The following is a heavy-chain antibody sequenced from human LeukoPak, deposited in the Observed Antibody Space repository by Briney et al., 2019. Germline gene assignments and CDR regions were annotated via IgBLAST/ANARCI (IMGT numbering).Heavy chain of an antibody. J-gene: IGHJ6*03. D-gene: IGHD2-2*01. CDR3: ARDREVPAATFYYYYYMDV. Sequence: ASVKVSCKASGYTFTSHAMHWVRQAPGQRLEWMGWINVGNGNTKYSQKFQGRVTITRDTSASTAYMELSSLRSDDTAVYYCARDREVPAATFYYYYYMDVWGKGTTVTVSS. CDR1: GYTFTSHA. CDR2: INVGNGNT. V-gene: IGHV1-3*01.